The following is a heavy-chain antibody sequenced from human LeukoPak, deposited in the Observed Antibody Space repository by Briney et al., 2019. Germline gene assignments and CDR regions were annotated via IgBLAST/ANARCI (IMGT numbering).Heavy chain of an antibody. CDR1: GGSVSSSSYY. Sequence: PSETLSLTCTVSGGSVSSSSYYWGWIRQPPGKGLEWIGSIYYSGSTYYNPSLKSRVTISVDTSKNQFSLKLSSVTAADTAVYYCASVRVELLWFGEFRYGMDVWGQGTTVTVSS. J-gene: IGHJ6*02. CDR2: IYYSGST. V-gene: IGHV4-39*07. CDR3: ASVRVELLWFGEFRYGMDV. D-gene: IGHD3-10*01.